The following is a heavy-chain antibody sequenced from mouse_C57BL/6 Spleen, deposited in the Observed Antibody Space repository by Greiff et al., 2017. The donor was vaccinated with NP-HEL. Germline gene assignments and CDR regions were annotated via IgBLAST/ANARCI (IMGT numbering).Heavy chain of an antibody. CDR3: TRAPSIRDAMDY. Sequence: EVNLVESGEGLVKPGGSLKLSCAASGFTFSSYAMSWVRQTPEKRLEWVAYISSGGDYIYYADTVKGRFTISRDNARNTLYLQMSSLKSEDTAMYYCTRAPSIRDAMDYWGQGTSVTVSS. D-gene: IGHD1-1*01. CDR1: GFTFSSYA. J-gene: IGHJ4*01. V-gene: IGHV5-9-1*02. CDR2: ISSGGDYI.